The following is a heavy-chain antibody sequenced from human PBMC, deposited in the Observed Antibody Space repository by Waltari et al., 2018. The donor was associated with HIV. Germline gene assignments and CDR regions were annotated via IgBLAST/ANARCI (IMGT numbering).Heavy chain of an antibody. D-gene: IGHD6-19*01. CDR1: GYTFGDYA. V-gene: IGHV1-3*01. J-gene: IGHJ3*01. CDR3: AREPIISVANNAFDV. Sequence: QVQLVQSGAEVAKPGASVRLSCKTSGYTFGDYAIHWVRQAPGKGLEWMGWINCGKGNTRYSETSQGRFTITRDASAATAYLEVTNLRSEDTALYYCAREPIISVANNAFDVWGLGSMVTVSS. CDR2: INCGKGNT.